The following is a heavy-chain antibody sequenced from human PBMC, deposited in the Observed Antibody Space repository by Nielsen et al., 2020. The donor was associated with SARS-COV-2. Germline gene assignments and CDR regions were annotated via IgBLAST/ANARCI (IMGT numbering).Heavy chain of an antibody. V-gene: IGHV3-64*04. CDR1: GFTFSSYA. CDR3: AKDGGDGYNP. D-gene: IGHD5-24*01. J-gene: IGHJ5*02. CDR2: ISSNGGST. Sequence: GESLKISCAASGFTFSSYAMHWVRQAPGKGLEYVSAISSNGGSTYYADSVKGRFTISRDNAKNSLYLQMNSLRAEDTALYYCAKDGGDGYNPWGQGTLVTVSS.